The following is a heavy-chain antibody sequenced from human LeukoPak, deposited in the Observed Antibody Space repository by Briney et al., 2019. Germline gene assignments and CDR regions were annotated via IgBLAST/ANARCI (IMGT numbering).Heavy chain of an antibody. J-gene: IGHJ4*02. D-gene: IGHD3-16*01. Sequence: SVKVSCKASGFSFTGSVIQWVRQARGQRLEWIGWIVVGSGNTNYAQKFQERVTITRDRSTSTAYMELSSLRSEDTAVYYCARDNDSRDPPHFDYWGQGTLVTVSS. CDR3: ARDNDSRDPPHFDY. CDR1: GFSFTGSV. V-gene: IGHV1-58*02. CDR2: IVVGSGNT.